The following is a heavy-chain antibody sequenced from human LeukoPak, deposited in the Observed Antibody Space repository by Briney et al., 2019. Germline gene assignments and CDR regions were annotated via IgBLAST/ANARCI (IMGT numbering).Heavy chain of an antibody. CDR1: GFTFSSYG. V-gene: IGHV3-30*18. Sequence: GGSLRLSCAASGFTFSSYGMHWVRQAPGKGLEWVAVISYDGSNKYYADSVKGRFTISRDNSKNTLYLQMNSLRAEDTAVYYCAKSSRPVTAMAFFDYWGQGTLVTVSS. D-gene: IGHD5-18*01. CDR3: AKSSRPVTAMAFFDY. J-gene: IGHJ4*02. CDR2: ISYDGSNK.